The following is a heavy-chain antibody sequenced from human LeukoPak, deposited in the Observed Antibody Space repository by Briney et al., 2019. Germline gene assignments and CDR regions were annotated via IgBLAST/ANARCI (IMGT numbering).Heavy chain of an antibody. J-gene: IGHJ4*02. D-gene: IGHD4-23*01. V-gene: IGHV4-59*12. CDR2: IYYSGST. Sequence: SETLSLTCTVSGGSISSYYWSWIRQPPGKGLEWIGSIYYSGSTYYNPSLKSRVTISVDTSKNQFSLKLSSVTAADTAVYYCARVSTTVVTLDYWGQGTLVTVSS. CDR3: ARVSTTVVTLDY. CDR1: GGSISSYY.